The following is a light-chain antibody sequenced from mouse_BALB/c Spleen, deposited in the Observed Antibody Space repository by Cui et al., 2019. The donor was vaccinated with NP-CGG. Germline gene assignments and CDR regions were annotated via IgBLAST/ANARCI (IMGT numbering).Light chain of an antibody. J-gene: IGLJ1*01. Sequence: QAVLTQESPLTTSPGETVTLTCRSSTGAVTTSNYANWVQEKPDHLFTGLIGGTNNRAPGIPARFSGSLIGDKAVLTITGAQTEDEAIYFCALWYSNHWVFGGGTKLTVL. CDR2: GTN. V-gene: IGLV1*01. CDR3: ALWYSNHWV. CDR1: TGAVTTSNY.